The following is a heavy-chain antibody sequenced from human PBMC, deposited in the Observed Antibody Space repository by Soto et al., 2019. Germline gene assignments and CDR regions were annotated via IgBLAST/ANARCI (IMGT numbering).Heavy chain of an antibody. J-gene: IGHJ6*03. V-gene: IGHV4-34*01. CDR1: GGSFSGYY. Sequence: NPSETLSLTCAVYGGSFSGYYWSWIRQPPGKGLEWIGEINHSGSTNYNPSLKSRVTISVDTSKNQFSLKLSSVTAADTAVYYCARGRGAIAARSPRTKDYYYNMDVWGKGTTVTVSS. D-gene: IGHD6-6*01. CDR3: ARGRGAIAARSPRTKDYYYNMDV. CDR2: INHSGST.